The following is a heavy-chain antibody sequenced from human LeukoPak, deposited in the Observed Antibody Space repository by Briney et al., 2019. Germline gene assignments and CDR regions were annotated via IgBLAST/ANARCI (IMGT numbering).Heavy chain of an antibody. CDR3: VRATAVYYFDY. D-gene: IGHD2-8*01. CDR1: GFSFSDYH. V-gene: IGHV3-11*01. CDR2: ISSSGTTM. Sequence: PGGSRRLSCAASGFSFSDYHMDWIRQAPGKGLEWVSHISSSGTTMYYADSVKGRFTISRDNSKNSLYLQMNSLRDEDTAVYHCVRATAVYYFDYWGQGTLVTVSS. J-gene: IGHJ4*02.